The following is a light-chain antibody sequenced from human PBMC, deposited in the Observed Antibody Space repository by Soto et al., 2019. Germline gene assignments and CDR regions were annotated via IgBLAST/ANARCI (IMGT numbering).Light chain of an antibody. CDR2: GNN. CDR3: LSYSKSLSGSRV. J-gene: IGLJ7*01. V-gene: IGLV1-40*01. Sequence: QSVLTQPPSVSGAPGQRVTISCTGSSSNIGAGYDVHWYQQLPGTAPKLLIYGNNNRPSGVPDRFSGSKSGTSASLAITGLQAEDGADYYCLSYSKSLSGSRVFGGGTQQTVL. CDR1: SSNIGAGYD.